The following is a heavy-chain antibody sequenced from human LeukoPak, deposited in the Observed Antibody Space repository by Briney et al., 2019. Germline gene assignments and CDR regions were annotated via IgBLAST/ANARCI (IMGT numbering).Heavy chain of an antibody. CDR2: IYYSGST. CDR1: GGSISSSSYH. Sequence: PSETLSLTCTVSGGSISSSSYHWGWIRQPPGKGLEWIGSIYYSGSTYYNPSLKSRVTISVDTSKNQFSLKLSSVTAADTAVYYCARGRGYSGYGLLGYYYMDVWGKGTTVTVSS. V-gene: IGHV4-39*01. CDR3: ARGRGYSGYGLLGYYYMDV. D-gene: IGHD5-12*01. J-gene: IGHJ6*03.